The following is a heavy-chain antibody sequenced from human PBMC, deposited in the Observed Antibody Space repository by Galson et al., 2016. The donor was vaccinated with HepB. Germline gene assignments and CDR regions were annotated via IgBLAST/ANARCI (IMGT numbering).Heavy chain of an antibody. D-gene: IGHD3-9*01. CDR3: ARGARHYDVLRTHGLDV. V-gene: IGHV6-1*01. J-gene: IGHJ6*02. Sequence: CAIPGDSVSSITAAWNWMRQSPSRGLEWLGRAYYRSRRYTDYAESLTVRIDISPYTSKNHFTLQLNSVTPEDTSVYFCARGARHYDVLRTHGLDVWGRGTTVTVS. CDR1: GDSVSSITAA. CDR2: AYYRSRRYT.